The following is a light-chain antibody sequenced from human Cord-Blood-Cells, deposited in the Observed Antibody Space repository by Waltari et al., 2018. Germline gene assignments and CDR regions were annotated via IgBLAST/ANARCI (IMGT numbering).Light chain of an antibody. CDR3: QQSYSTPYT. Sequence: DIQMTQSPSSLSASVGDRVTITWRASQSISSYLTWYQKKPGKAPKLLIYAASSLQSGVPSRFSGSGSGTDFTLTISSLQPEDFATYYCQQSYSTPYTFGQGTKLEIK. CDR2: AAS. V-gene: IGKV1-39*01. CDR1: QSISSY. J-gene: IGKJ2*01.